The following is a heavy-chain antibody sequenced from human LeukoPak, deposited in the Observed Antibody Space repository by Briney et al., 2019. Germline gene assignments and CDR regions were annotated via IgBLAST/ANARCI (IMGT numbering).Heavy chain of an antibody. V-gene: IGHV3-9*01. CDR1: GFTFDDYA. Sequence: GGSLRLSCAASGFTFDDYAMHWVRQAPGKGLEWVSGISWNSGSIGYADSVKGRFTISRDNAKNSLYLQMNSLRAEDTAVYYCAKEGEYYYDSSGYYYPDYWGQGTLVTVSS. CDR2: ISWNSGSI. J-gene: IGHJ4*02. CDR3: AKEGEYYYDSSGYYYPDY. D-gene: IGHD3-22*01.